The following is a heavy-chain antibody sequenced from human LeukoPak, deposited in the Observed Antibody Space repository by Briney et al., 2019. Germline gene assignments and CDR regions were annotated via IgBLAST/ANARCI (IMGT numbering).Heavy chain of an antibody. J-gene: IGHJ4*02. Sequence: GGSLRLSCAASEFTFSSYAMSWVRQAPGEGLEWVSGISASGGSTYYADSVKGRFTISRDNPKNTLYLQMNSLRVEDTAVYYCAKVSPHSPYWGQGTLVTVSS. V-gene: IGHV3-23*01. CDR2: ISASGGST. CDR1: EFTFSSYA. CDR3: AKVSPHSPY. D-gene: IGHD4-11*01.